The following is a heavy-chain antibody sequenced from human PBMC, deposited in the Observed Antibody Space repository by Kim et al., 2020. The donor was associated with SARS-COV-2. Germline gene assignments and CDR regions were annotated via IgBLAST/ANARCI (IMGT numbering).Heavy chain of an antibody. Sequence: SVKVSCKASGGTFSSYTISWVRQAPGQGLEWMGRIIPILGIANYAQKFQGRVTITADKSTSTAYMELSSLRSEDTAVYYCARGAVAANYYYYGMDVWGQGTTVTVSS. V-gene: IGHV1-69*02. CDR2: IIPILGIA. CDR3: ARGAVAANYYYYGMDV. CDR1: GGTFSSYT. J-gene: IGHJ6*02. D-gene: IGHD2-15*01.